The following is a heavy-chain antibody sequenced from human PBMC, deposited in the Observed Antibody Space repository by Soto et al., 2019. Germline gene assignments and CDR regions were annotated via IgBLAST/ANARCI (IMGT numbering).Heavy chain of an antibody. J-gene: IGHJ4*02. CDR1: GYSFSSEW. Sequence: GESLKISCKGSGYSFSSEWIGWVRQMPGKGLEWMGIIYPGDSDTRYSPSFQGQVTISADKSISTAYLQWSSLKASDTATYYCTRDRKDYPDIWGKGTRVTVSS. CDR2: IYPGDSDT. D-gene: IGHD4-17*01. CDR3: TRDRKDYPDI. V-gene: IGHV5-51*01.